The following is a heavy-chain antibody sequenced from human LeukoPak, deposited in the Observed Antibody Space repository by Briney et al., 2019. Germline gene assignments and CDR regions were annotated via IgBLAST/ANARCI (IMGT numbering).Heavy chain of an antibody. CDR1: GGSISSYY. V-gene: IGHV4-59*01. Sequence: SSETLSLTCTVSGGSISSYYWSWIRQPPGRGLEYIGHVYYSGNTDYNPSLKSRVTMSVDTSKNQFSLRSNSVTAADTAVYYCARWYCSTTTCYYLDHWGQGTLVTVSS. CDR3: ARWYCSTTTCYYLDH. J-gene: IGHJ4*02. D-gene: IGHD2-2*01. CDR2: VYYSGNT.